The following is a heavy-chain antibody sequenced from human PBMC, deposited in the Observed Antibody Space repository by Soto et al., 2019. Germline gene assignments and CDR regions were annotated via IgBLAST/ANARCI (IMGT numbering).Heavy chain of an antibody. CDR2: IWSDGNNR. CDR3: VRGDNWNDEASDD. V-gene: IGHV3-33*01. D-gene: IGHD1-1*01. Sequence: SLRLSCAASGFMFSNHGMHWVRQAPGKGLEWVAVIWSDGNNRYYADSVKGRFTISRDNSKNTLYLQMSSLRAEDTAVYYCVRGDNWNDEASDDWGQGTLVIVSS. CDR1: GFMFSNHG. J-gene: IGHJ4*02.